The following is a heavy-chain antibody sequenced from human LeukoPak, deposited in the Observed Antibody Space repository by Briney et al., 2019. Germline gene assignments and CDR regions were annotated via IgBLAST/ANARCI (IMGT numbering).Heavy chain of an antibody. D-gene: IGHD3-10*01. CDR3: ARGRRGTMVRGVIIPYFDY. Sequence: GGSLRLSCAASGFTSSSYSMNWVRQAPGKGLEWVSYISSSSSTIYYADSVKGRFTISRDNAKNSLYLQMNSLRAEDTAVYYCARGRRGTMVRGVIIPYFDYWGQGTLVTVSS. V-gene: IGHV3-48*01. J-gene: IGHJ4*02. CDR1: GFTSSSYS. CDR2: ISSSSSTI.